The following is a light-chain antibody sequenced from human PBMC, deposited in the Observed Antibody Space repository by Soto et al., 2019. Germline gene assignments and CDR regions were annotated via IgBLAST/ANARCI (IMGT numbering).Light chain of an antibody. CDR3: FSYAGSSLWV. J-gene: IGLJ3*02. CDR1: RSDIGSYNN. Sequence: QSALTQPASVSGSPGQSITISCTGTRSDIGSYNNVAWYQKHPGKAPRVMIFGVTKRPSGISNRFFGSKSGSTASLTISGLQAEDEADYFCFSYAGSSLWVFGGGTKLTVL. V-gene: IGLV2-23*02. CDR2: GVT.